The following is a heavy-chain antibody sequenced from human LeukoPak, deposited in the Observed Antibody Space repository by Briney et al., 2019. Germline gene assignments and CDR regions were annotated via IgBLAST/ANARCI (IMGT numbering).Heavy chain of an antibody. CDR2: IKQDGNEK. J-gene: IGHJ3*02. D-gene: IGHD3-9*01. CDR3: ARVGRDILTGYYDAFDI. Sequence: GGSLRLSCTASGFTFSDYYMSWVRQAPSKGLEWVASIKQDGNEKYYVDSVKGRFTISRDNSKNTLYLQMNSLRAEDTAVYYCARVGRDILTGYYDAFDIWGQGTMVTVSS. V-gene: IGHV3-7*01. CDR1: GFTFSDYY.